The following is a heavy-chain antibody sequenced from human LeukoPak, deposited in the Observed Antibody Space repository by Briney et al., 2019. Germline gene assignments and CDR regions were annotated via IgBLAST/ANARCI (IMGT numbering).Heavy chain of an antibody. CDR3: ATVAAQLGEDY. D-gene: IGHD6-13*01. Sequence: SETLSLTCTVSGGSISSSSYYWGWIRQPPGKGLEWIGSIYYSGSTYYNPSLKSRVTISVDTSKNQFSLKLSSVTAADTAVYYCATVAAQLGEDYWGQGILVTVSS. V-gene: IGHV4-39*07. CDR2: IYYSGST. CDR1: GGSISSSSYY. J-gene: IGHJ4*02.